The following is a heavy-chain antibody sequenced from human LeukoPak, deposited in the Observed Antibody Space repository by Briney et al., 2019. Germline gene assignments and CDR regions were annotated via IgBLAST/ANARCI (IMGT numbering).Heavy chain of an antibody. D-gene: IGHD4-17*01. Sequence: GASVKVSCKASGGTFSSYAISWVRQAPGQRLEWMGWINAGNGNTKYSQKFQGRVTITRDTSASTAYMELSSLRSEDTAVYYCARDRPPPGTRGNGFAPGGQGPLVTVSS. CDR1: GGTFSSYA. V-gene: IGHV1-3*01. J-gene: IGHJ5*02. CDR2: INAGNGNT. CDR3: ARDRPPPGTRGNGFAP.